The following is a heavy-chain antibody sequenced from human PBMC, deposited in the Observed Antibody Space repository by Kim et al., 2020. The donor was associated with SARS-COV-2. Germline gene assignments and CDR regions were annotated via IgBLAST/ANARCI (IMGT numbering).Heavy chain of an antibody. D-gene: IGHD6-19*01. CDR3: ARHKKYGISSGWVGD. J-gene: IGHJ4*01. CDR2: IYYSAST. V-gene: IGHV4-59*08. Sequence: SETLSLTCTVSGGSISSYYWSWIRQPPGKGLEWIGYIYYSASTNYNPSLKSRVTISVDTSKNQFSLKLSSVTAADTAVYYCARHKKYGISSGWVGDWGQGTLVTVSS. CDR1: GGSISSYY.